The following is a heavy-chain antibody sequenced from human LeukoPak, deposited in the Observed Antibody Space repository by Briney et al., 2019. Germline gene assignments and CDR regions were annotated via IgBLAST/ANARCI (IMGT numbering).Heavy chain of an antibody. D-gene: IGHD3-22*01. Sequence: PGGSLRLSCAASGFTFSSYGMHWVRQAPGKGLEWVAFIRYDGSNKYYADSVKGRFTISRDNSKNTLYLQMNSLRAEDTAVYSCARVLDSSDYYFEYFDYWGQGTLVTVSS. CDR3: ARVLDSSDYYFEYFDY. V-gene: IGHV3-30*02. CDR2: IRYDGSNK. J-gene: IGHJ4*02. CDR1: GFTFSSYG.